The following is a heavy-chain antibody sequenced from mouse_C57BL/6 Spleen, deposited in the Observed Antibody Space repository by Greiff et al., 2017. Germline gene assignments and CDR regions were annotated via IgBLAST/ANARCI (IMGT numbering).Heavy chain of an antibody. CDR3: ARSDGNYDDAMDY. V-gene: IGHV1-7*01. J-gene: IGHJ4*01. Sequence: VKVVESGAELAKPGASVKLSCKASGYTFTSYWMHWVKQRPGQGLEWIGYINPSSGYTKYNQKFKDKATLTADKSSSTAYMQLSSLTYEDSAVYYCARSDGNYDDAMDYWGQGTSVTVSS. D-gene: IGHD2-1*01. CDR1: GYTFTSYW. CDR2: INPSSGYT.